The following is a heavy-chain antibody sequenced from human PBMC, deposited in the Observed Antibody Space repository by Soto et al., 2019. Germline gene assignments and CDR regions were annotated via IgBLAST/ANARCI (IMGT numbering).Heavy chain of an antibody. CDR3: ARPNTGWDY. V-gene: IGHV1-3*01. CDR1: GYTFTNYA. D-gene: IGHD6-19*01. Sequence: QVQLVQSGAEVKKPGASVKVSCKASGYTFTNYAMHWVRQGPGHRLEWVGWINAGDGSTKYSQNFQGRVTITRDTSASTVFMELASLRSEDTAVYYCARPNTGWDYWGQGALVTVSS. J-gene: IGHJ4*02. CDR2: INAGDGST.